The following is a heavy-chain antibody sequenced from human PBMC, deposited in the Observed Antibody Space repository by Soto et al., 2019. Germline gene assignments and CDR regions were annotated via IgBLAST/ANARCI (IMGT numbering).Heavy chain of an antibody. J-gene: IGHJ4*02. CDR3: AKDREYYYGSGLDY. D-gene: IGHD3-10*01. CDR1: GFTFSSYG. Sequence: QVQLVESGGGVVQPGRSLRLSCAASGFTFSSYGMHWVRQAPGKGLEWVAVISYDGSNKYYADSVKGRFTISRDNSKNTLYLQMNSLRAEDTAVYYCAKDREYYYGSGLDYWGQGTLVTVSS. CDR2: ISYDGSNK. V-gene: IGHV3-30*18.